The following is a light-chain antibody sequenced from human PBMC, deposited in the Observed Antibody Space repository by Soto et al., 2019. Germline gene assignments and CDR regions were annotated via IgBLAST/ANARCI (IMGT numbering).Light chain of an antibody. CDR1: SGHSSYA. Sequence: QPVLTQSPSASASLGASVKLTCTLSSGHSSYAIAWHQQQPEKGPRYLMKLNSDGSHSKGDGIPDRFSGSSSGAECYLTISSLQSEDEADYYCQTWGTGIHWVFGGGTKLTVL. J-gene: IGLJ3*02. CDR2: LNSDGSH. V-gene: IGLV4-69*01. CDR3: QTWGTGIHWV.